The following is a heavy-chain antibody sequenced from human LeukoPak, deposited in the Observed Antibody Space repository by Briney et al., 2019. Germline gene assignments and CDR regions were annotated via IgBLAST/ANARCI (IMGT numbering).Heavy chain of an antibody. D-gene: IGHD3-10*01. V-gene: IGHV3-33*02. CDR3: ARDRAAWFVDY. CDR2: IWYDGSNK. CDR1: GFTFSSHG. Sequence: PGRSLRLSCAASGFTFSSHGMHRVRQAPGKGLEWVAVIWYDGSNKYYADSAKGRFTISRDNSMNTLFLQMNSLRAEDTAVYYCARDRAAWFVDYWGQGTLVTVSS. J-gene: IGHJ4*02.